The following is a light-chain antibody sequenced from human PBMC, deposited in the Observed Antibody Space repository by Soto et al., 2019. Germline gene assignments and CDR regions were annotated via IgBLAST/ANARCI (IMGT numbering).Light chain of an antibody. CDR3: SSYTSSTTLDVV. Sequence: QSALTQPASVSGSPGQSITISCTGTSRDVGGHNYVSWYQQHPGTAPKLMIYEVTNRPSGVSNRFSGSKSGNTASLIISGLQAEDEPDYYCSSYTSSTTLDVVFGGGTKLTVL. CDR2: EVT. CDR1: SRDVGGHNY. V-gene: IGLV2-14*01. J-gene: IGLJ2*01.